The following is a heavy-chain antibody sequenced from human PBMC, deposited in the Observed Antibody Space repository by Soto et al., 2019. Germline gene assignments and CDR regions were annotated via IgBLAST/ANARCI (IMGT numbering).Heavy chain of an antibody. J-gene: IGHJ4*02. Sequence: EVQLVESGGGLVQPGGSLRLSCAVSGFTFSSDWMHWVRQAPGKGLVWVSRINSDGSSTSYADSVKGRFTISRDNAKNTLYLQMNSLRAEDTAVYYCASPILVVIIGYWGQGTLVTVSS. CDR3: ASPILVVIIGY. CDR1: GFTFSSDW. CDR2: INSDGSST. D-gene: IGHD3-3*01. V-gene: IGHV3-74*01.